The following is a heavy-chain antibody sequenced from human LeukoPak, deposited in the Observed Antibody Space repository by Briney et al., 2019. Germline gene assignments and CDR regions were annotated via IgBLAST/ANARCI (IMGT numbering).Heavy chain of an antibody. CDR1: GGSINNYY. CDR2: IYYSGST. V-gene: IGHV4-59*01. Sequence: SETLSLTCTVSGGSINNYYWSWIRQPPGKGLEWIGYIYYSGSTNYNPSLKSRVTISVDTSKNQFSLKLSSVTAADTAVYYCARDLRLGELSYFDYWGQGTLVTVSS. CDR3: ARDLRLGELSYFDY. D-gene: IGHD3-10*01. J-gene: IGHJ4*02.